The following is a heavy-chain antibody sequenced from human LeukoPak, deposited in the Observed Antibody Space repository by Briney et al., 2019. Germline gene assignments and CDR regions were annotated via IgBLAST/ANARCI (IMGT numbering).Heavy chain of an antibody. CDR3: ASGRPRLGDILTGYYRGSFDY. CDR1: GYSISSGYY. Sequence: PSETLSLTCTVSGYSISSGYYWGWIRQPPGKGLEWIGSIYHSGSTYYNPSLKSRVTISVDTSKNQFSLKLSSVTAADTAVYYCASGRPRLGDILTGYYRGSFDYWGQGTLVTVSS. D-gene: IGHD3-9*01. J-gene: IGHJ4*02. V-gene: IGHV4-38-2*02. CDR2: IYHSGST.